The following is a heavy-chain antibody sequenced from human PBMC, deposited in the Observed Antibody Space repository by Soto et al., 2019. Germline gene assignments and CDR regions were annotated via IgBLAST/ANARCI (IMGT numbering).Heavy chain of an antibody. D-gene: IGHD3-3*01. V-gene: IGHV2-5*02. J-gene: IGHJ4*02. CDR1: GFSLTTSGVG. CDR2: IYWDDDK. Sequence: QITLKESGPTVVKTTETLTLTCTFSGFSLTTSGVGVGWVRQSPGKAPEWLALIYWDDDKRYSTSLKSRITITKDTSKNLVVLTMANVDPADAPNYYGAHLLLRAVFGLVTSTASYFDLWGQGTPVVVSS. CDR3: AHLLLRAVFGLVTSTASYFDL.